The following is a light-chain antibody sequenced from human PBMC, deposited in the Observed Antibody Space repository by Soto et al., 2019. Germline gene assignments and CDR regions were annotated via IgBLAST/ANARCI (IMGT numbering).Light chain of an antibody. J-gene: IGKJ5*01. Sequence: IMLKQSPGTLSLNQGERATLSCRASQSVTSTYLAWYQQRPGQTPTLLISDTSIRATGIPDRFSGSGSGTDFTLAISRLEPEDFAVYYCQQYGTSPITFGQGTRLEVK. CDR2: DTS. CDR1: QSVTSTY. V-gene: IGKV3-20*01. CDR3: QQYGTSPIT.